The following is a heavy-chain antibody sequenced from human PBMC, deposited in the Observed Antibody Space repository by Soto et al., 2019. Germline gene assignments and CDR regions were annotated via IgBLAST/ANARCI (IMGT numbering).Heavy chain of an antibody. Sequence: QVQLVESGGGVVQPGRSLRLSCAASGFTFSNYPLHWVRQAPGKGLEWVAVIPYDATTKYYADSVKGRFTISRDNSKNALYPQMNSLRAEDTAVYYCARDPLVGAPDYFDYWGQGTLVTVSS. CDR2: IPYDATTK. J-gene: IGHJ4*02. V-gene: IGHV3-30-3*01. CDR1: GFTFSNYP. D-gene: IGHD1-26*01. CDR3: ARDPLVGAPDYFDY.